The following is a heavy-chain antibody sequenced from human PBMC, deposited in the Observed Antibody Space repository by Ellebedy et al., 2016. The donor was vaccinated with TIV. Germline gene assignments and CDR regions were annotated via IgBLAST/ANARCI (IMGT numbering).Heavy chain of an antibody. J-gene: IGHJ4*02. CDR1: GFTFSAYG. CDR3: ATEVFRDAAGSFEY. Sequence: PGGSLRLSCAASGFTFSAYGMHRVRQAPGKGLEWVAIIWYDGSNIFYVDSVKGRFTISRDNSKNTVYLQMNSLRAEDTAIYYCATEVFRDAAGSFEYWGRGTPVTVSS. V-gene: IGHV3-33*01. CDR2: IWYDGSNI. D-gene: IGHD1-14*01.